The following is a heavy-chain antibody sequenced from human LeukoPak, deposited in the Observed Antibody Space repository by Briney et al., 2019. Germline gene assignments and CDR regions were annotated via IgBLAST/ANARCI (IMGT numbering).Heavy chain of an antibody. Sequence: SVKVSCKASGGTFSSYAISWVRQAPGQGLEWMGGIIPIFGTAIYAQKFQGRVTITADKSTSTAYMELSSLRSEDTAVYYCARDNGEGDGYNSFFSGYYGMDVWGQGTTVSVSS. J-gene: IGHJ6*02. CDR2: IIPIFGTA. CDR3: ARDNGEGDGYNSFFSGYYGMDV. V-gene: IGHV1-69*06. CDR1: GGTFSSYA. D-gene: IGHD5-24*01.